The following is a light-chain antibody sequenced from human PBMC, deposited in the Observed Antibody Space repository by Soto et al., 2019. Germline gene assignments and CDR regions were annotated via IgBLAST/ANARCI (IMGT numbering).Light chain of an antibody. CDR1: SSDVGGANF. V-gene: IGLV2-14*03. J-gene: IGLJ1*01. CDR2: DVA. CDR3: VSYTSSTTYV. Sequence: QSVLTQPASVSDSPGQSITISCTGTSSDVGGANFVSWYQQHPGKPPKLIIYDVANRPSGVSNRFSGSKSGSTASLIISTLPTEDAADYYCVSYTSSTTYVFGTGTKVTAL.